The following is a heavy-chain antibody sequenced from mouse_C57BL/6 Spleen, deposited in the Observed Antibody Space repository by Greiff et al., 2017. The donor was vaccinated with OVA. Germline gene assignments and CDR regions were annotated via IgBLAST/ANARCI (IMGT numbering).Heavy chain of an antibody. J-gene: IGHJ3*01. CDR2: IWSGGST. V-gene: IGHV2-2*01. D-gene: IGHD2-12*01. CDR1: GFSLTSYG. Sequence: VQLKESGPGLVQPSQSLSITCTVSGFSLTSYGVHWVRQSPGKGLEWLGVIWSGGSTDYNAAFISRLSISKDNSKSQVFFKMNSLQADDTAIYYCASYYTSAWFAYWGQGTLVTVSA. CDR3: ASYYTSAWFAY.